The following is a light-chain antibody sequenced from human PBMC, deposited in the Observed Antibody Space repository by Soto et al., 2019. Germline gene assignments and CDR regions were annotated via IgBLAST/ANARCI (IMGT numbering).Light chain of an antibody. V-gene: IGKV4-1*01. CDR2: WAS. Sequence: DIVMTQSPYSLAVSLGESPTMNCKCSRSVLYKSNNKSHLGSYQQKPGKPPQLIIYWASTPESAVPERFSASGSVTDFTLTISALDSEHGAFNSFQQYFEVPLSLXGGAKVYI. CDR1: RSVLYKSNNKSH. J-gene: IGKJ4*01. CDR3: QQYFEVPLS.